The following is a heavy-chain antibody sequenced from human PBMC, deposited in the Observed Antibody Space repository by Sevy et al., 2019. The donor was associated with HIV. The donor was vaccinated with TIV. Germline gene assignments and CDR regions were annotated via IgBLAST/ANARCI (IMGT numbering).Heavy chain of an antibody. CDR2: LDPEDGET. Sequence: ASVKVSCKVSGYRLIEVSMHWVRQAPGKGLEWMGHLDPEDGETIYGQNFQGRVTMTEDTSTDTAYMEVSSLRSEDTAVYYCAADRGEDYCSGNSCQRHYYYGLDVWGQGTTVTVSS. CDR1: GYRLIEVS. J-gene: IGHJ6*02. V-gene: IGHV1-24*01. D-gene: IGHD2-15*01. CDR3: AADRGEDYCSGNSCQRHYYYGLDV.